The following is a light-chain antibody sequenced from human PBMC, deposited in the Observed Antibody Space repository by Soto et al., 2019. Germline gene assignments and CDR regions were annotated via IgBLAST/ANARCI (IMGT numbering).Light chain of an antibody. Sequence: EIWVAPSPGTPSFSPGETATPSCRSSQSVSSNYVAWFHQKPGQAPRLLIYGASSRATGVPDRFSASGSGTDFTLTISRLEPEDFAVYYCQQYGRSPFTFGPGSKVDI. CDR3: QQYGRSPFT. J-gene: IGKJ3*01. CDR2: GAS. CDR1: QSVSSNY. V-gene: IGKV3-20*01.